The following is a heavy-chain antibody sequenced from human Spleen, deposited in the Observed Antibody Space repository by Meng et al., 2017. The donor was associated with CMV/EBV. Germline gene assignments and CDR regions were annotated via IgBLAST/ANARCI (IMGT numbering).Heavy chain of an antibody. V-gene: IGHV3-30*02. CDR2: IRYDGSNK. Sequence: GGSLRLSCAASGFTFSSYGMHWVRQAPGKGLEWVAFIRYDGSNKYYEDSVKGRFTISRDNSKNTLYLQVNSLRAEDTAVYYCAKEFIVDPQMRFDYYYGMDVWGQGTTVTVSS. J-gene: IGHJ6*02. CDR3: AKEFIVDPQMRFDYYYGMDV. D-gene: IGHD2-15*01. CDR1: GFTFSSYG.